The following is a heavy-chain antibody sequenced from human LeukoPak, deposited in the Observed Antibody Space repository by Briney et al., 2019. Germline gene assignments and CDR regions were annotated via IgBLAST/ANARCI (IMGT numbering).Heavy chain of an antibody. J-gene: IGHJ4*02. CDR1: GGSFSGYY. CDR3: ARRSANYSYGKTGYFDY. V-gene: IGHV4-34*01. CDR2: INHSGST. D-gene: IGHD5-18*01. Sequence: SETLSLTCAVYGGSFSGYYWSWIRQPPGKGLEWIGEINHSGSTNYNPSLKSRVTISVDTSKNQFSLKLSSVTAADTAVYYCARRSANYSYGKTGYFDYWGQGTLVTVSS.